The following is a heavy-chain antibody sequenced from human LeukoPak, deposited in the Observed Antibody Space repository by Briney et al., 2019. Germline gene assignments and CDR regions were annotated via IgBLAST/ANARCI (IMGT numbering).Heavy chain of an antibody. CDR1: GFTVSSNY. D-gene: IGHD1-26*01. CDR2: IYSGGST. J-gene: IGHJ4*02. Sequence: GGSLRLSCAASGFTVSSNYMSWVRQAPGKGLEWVSVIYSGGSTYYADSVKGRFTISRDNSKNTLYLKMNSLRAEDTAVYYCARYSGSSLYDYWGQGTLVTVSS. V-gene: IGHV3-53*01. CDR3: ARYSGSSLYDY.